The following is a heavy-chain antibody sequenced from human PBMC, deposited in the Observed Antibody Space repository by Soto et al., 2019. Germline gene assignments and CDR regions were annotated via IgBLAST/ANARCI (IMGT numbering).Heavy chain of an antibody. V-gene: IGHV1-3*01. CDR2: INPVNGNT. Sequence: SVKVSCKASVYTFTTYTMNWVRQAPGQRLEWMGWINPVNGNTKSSQKFQDRVIITRDTSASTAYMELRSLRSEDTAVYYCARGIATGQLDPWGQGTLVTVSS. CDR1: VYTFTTYT. J-gene: IGHJ5*02. D-gene: IGHD6-13*01. CDR3: ARGIATGQLDP.